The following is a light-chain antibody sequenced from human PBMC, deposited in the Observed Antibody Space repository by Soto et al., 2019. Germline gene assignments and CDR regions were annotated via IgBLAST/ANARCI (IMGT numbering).Light chain of an antibody. CDR2: GAS. Sequence: EIVLTQSPGTLSLSPGERATLSCRASQTVSSNYLAWYQQIPGQAPRLPIYGASSRATGIPDRFSGSGSGTDFTLTISRLEPEDFAVYYCQQYGSSPRTFGQGTKVEIK. J-gene: IGKJ1*01. CDR1: QTVSSNY. V-gene: IGKV3-20*01. CDR3: QQYGSSPRT.